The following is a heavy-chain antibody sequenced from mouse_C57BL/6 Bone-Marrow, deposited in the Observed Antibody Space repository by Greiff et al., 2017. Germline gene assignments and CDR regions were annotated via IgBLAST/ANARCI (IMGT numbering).Heavy chain of an antibody. CDR2: SYPGSGST. CDR3: ARQRWLRREFAY. Sequence: QVQLQQPGAELVKPGASVKMSCKASGYTFTSYWITWVKQRPGQGLEWIGDSYPGSGSTNYNEKFKSKATLTVDTSSSTAYMQLSSLTSEDSAVYYCARQRWLRREFAYWGQGTLVTVSA. V-gene: IGHV1-55*01. D-gene: IGHD2-2*01. J-gene: IGHJ3*01. CDR1: GYTFTSYW.